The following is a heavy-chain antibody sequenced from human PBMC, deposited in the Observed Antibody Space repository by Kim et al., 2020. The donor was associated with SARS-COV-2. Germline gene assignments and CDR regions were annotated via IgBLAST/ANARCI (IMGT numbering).Heavy chain of an antibody. J-gene: IGHJ6*03. CDR3: AKAGGGAYYDFWSGYYSGGDYYYMDV. D-gene: IGHD3-3*01. CDR2: ISGSGGST. V-gene: IGHV3-23*01. Sequence: GGSLRLSCAASGFTFSSYAMSWVRQAPGKGLEWVSAISGSGGSTYYADSVKGRFTISRDNSKNTLYLQMNSLRAEDTAVYYCAKAGGGAYYDFWSGYYSGGDYYYMDVWGKGTTVTVSS. CDR1: GFTFSSYA.